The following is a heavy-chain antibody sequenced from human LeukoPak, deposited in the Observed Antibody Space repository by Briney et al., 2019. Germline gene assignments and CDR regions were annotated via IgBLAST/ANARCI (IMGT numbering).Heavy chain of an antibody. CDR1: GYTFTSYA. Sequence: ASVKVSCKASGYTFTSYAMNWVRQAPGQGLEWMGWINTNTGNPTYAQGFTGRFVFPLDTSVSTAYLQISSLKAEDTAVYYCAREPAGSGSYPFDYWGQGTLVTVSS. V-gene: IGHV7-4-1*02. J-gene: IGHJ4*02. D-gene: IGHD1-26*01. CDR2: INTNTGNP. CDR3: AREPAGSGSYPFDY.